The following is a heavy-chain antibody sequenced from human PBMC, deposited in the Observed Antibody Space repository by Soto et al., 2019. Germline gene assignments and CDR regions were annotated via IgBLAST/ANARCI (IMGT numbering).Heavy chain of an antibody. Sequence: SETKSHSYTVSDVYISIISHCWGWLRPPPGKGLEWIATIYHSGNTYYNPALQSRVTISVDMSKNQFSLNLRSVTAAETAVYYCVTIRHCTNGVCYAECWGQGTQVTVS. CDR2: IYHSGNT. D-gene: IGHD2-8*01. CDR1: DVYISIISHC. J-gene: IGHJ4*02. CDR3: VTIRHCTNGVCYAEC. V-gene: IGHV4-39*01.